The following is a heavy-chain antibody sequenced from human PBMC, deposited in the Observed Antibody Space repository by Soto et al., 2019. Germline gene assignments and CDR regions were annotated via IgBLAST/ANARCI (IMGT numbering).Heavy chain of an antibody. CDR3: ARLTIFGDPAFDY. V-gene: IGHV4-39*01. CDR2: IYYSGST. D-gene: IGHD3-3*01. J-gene: IGHJ4*02. CDR1: GGSISSSSYY. Sequence: SETLSLTCTVSGGSISSSSYYWGWIRQPPGKGLEWIGSIYYSGSTYYNPSLKSRVTISVDTSKNQFSLKLSSVTAADTAVYYCARLTIFGDPAFDYWGQGTLVTVSS.